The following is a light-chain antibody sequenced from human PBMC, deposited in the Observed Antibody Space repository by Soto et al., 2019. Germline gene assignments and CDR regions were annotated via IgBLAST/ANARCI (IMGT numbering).Light chain of an antibody. CDR1: SSNIGSNY. CDR3: QSYDPTLRTSL. Sequence: QAVVTQPPSASGTPGQRVTISCSGSSSNIGSNYVYWYQQLPGTAPKLLIYSNNQRPSGVPDRFSGSKSGTSASLAIAGLQADDEADYYCQSYDPTLRTSLFGGGTQLTVL. CDR2: SNN. J-gene: IGLJ2*01. V-gene: IGLV1-47*02.